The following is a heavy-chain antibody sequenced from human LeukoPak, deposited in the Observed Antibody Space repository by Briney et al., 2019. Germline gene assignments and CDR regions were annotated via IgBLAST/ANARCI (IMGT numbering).Heavy chain of an antibody. Sequence: SETLSLTCTVSGGSIRRSTYYWGWLRQPPGKGLEWIVSIYYSGGTYYNPSLKSRVTISVDTSKNQFSLKLSSVTAADTAVYYCARHDGYNGGNSFFDYWGQGTLVTVSS. CDR1: GGSIRRSTYY. CDR3: ARHDGYNGGNSFFDY. CDR2: IYYSGGT. D-gene: IGHD2-15*01. V-gene: IGHV4-39*01. J-gene: IGHJ4*02.